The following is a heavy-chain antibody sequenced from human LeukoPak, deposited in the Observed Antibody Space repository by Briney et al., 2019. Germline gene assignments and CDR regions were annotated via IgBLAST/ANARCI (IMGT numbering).Heavy chain of an antibody. CDR1: GGSISSSRYY. Sequence: SETLSLTCTVSGGSISSSRYYWGWIRQPPGKGLEWLGRVYTTETTNYNPSFRGRLTMSLDTSKNQVSLELTSVTAADTAIYYCARDRSRGGFFDLWGRGTLVTVSS. CDR2: VYTTETT. CDR3: ARDRSRGGFFDL. J-gene: IGHJ2*01. V-gene: IGHV4-39*07. D-gene: IGHD3-16*01.